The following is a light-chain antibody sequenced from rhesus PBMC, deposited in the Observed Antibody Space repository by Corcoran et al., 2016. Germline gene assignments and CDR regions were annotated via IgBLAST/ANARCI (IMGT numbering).Light chain of an antibody. Sequence: DVVMTQSPLSLPITPGQPASISCRSSQSLVHSDGNTYLSWYQQKPGQPPRLLIYKVSNRYSGVPDRFSGSGAGTDFTLKISRVEAEDVGVYYCGQGTHWPPYSFGQGTKVEIK. CDR2: KVS. J-gene: IGKJ2*01. CDR3: GQGTHWPPYS. CDR1: QSLVHSDGNTY. V-gene: IGKV2-64*01.